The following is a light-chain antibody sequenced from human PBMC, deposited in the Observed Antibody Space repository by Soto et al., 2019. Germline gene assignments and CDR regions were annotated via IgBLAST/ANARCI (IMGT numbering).Light chain of an antibody. CDR1: QRLLHITGETF. Sequence: DVVMTQTPLSLSVAPGQPASISCKSSQRLLHITGETFLFWYLQKPGQSPPLLNYEVSTRVSGVPDRFSGSGSGTDFTLEISRVETDDVGIYYCMQSTQLPPTFGQGTRLEIK. J-gene: IGKJ5*01. CDR3: MQSTQLPPT. V-gene: IGKV2D-29*02. CDR2: EVS.